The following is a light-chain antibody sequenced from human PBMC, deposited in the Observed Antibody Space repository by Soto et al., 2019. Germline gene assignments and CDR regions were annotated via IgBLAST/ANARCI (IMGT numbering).Light chain of an antibody. CDR2: GAS. CDR3: QQYDNSPQVT. Sequence: ELVLTQSPGTLSLSPGERATLSCRASQSVSSSYLAWYQQKPGQAPRLLIYGASIRATGIPDRFSGSGSGTAVTLTISRLEPEDFAVYYCQQYDNSPQVTFGQGTRLEIK. V-gene: IGKV3-20*01. J-gene: IGKJ5*01. CDR1: QSVSSSY.